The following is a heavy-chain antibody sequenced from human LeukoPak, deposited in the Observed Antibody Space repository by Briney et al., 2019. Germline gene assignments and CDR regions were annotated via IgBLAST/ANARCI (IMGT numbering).Heavy chain of an antibody. J-gene: IGHJ4*02. V-gene: IGHV3-23*01. D-gene: IGHD3-22*01. CDR3: AKLSQYYYDSSGYSCDY. CDR1: GFTFSSYA. CDR2: ISGSGGST. Sequence: QPGGSLRLSCAASGFTFSSYAMSWVRQAPGKGLEWVSAISGSGGSTYYADSVKGRFTISRNNSKNTLYLQMNSLRAEDTAVYYCAKLSQYYYDSSGYSCDYWGQGTLVTVSS.